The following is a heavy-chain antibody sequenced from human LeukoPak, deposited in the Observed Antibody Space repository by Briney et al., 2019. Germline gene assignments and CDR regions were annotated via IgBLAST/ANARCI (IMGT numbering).Heavy chain of an antibody. CDR1: GFTLSRYW. Sequence: GGSLRLSCAASGFTLSRYWMSWVRQAPGKGLGWVANIEYDGSGKYYADSVKGRFTISRDDAKNSLYLEMNRLRVEDTAVYYCARDLFSGSYQEDFWGQGTLVTVSS. CDR2: IEYDGSGK. CDR3: ARDLFSGSYQEDF. J-gene: IGHJ4*02. D-gene: IGHD1-26*01. V-gene: IGHV3-7*01.